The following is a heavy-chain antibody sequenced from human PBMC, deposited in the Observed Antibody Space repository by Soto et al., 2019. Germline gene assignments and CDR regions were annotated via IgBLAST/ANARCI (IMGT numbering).Heavy chain of an antibody. V-gene: IGHV1-69*12. Sequence: QVQLVQSGAEVKKPGSSVKVSCKASGGTFSIYAVSWVRQAPGQGLEWMGGIIPIIGTRNYAQRFQVRISMTGDESTSTAYMELSSLKSEDTAVYYCARDLGSGYDPGDYWGQGTLVTVSS. J-gene: IGHJ4*02. CDR3: ARDLGSGYDPGDY. CDR2: IIPIIGTR. CDR1: GGTFSIYA. D-gene: IGHD5-12*01.